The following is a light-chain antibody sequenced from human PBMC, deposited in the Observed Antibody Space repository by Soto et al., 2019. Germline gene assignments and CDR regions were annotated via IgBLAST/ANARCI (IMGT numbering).Light chain of an antibody. J-gene: IGKJ3*01. CDR1: QSISAY. CDR2: AAS. V-gene: IGKV1-39*01. CDR3: QQSYSTPFT. Sequence: DIQMTQSPSSLSASVGDRVTITCQASQSISAYLNWYQQKPGNAPKLLIYAASILQTGVPSRISGSGSGTEFTLTISSLQPEDFATYFCQQSYSTPFTFGPGTKVDIK.